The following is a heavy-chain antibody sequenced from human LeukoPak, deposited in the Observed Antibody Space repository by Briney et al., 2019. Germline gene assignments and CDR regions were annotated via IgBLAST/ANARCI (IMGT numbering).Heavy chain of an antibody. V-gene: IGHV4-59*08. CDR3: ARSLSSGWFDY. CDR1: GGSISSYY. J-gene: IGHJ5*01. CDR2: IYYSGST. D-gene: IGHD6-19*01. Sequence: SETLSLTCTVSGGSISSYYWSWIRQPPGQGLEWIGYIYYSGSTNYNPSLKSRVTISVDTSKNQFSLKLSSVTAADPAVYYCARSLSSGWFDYWGQGTLVTVSS.